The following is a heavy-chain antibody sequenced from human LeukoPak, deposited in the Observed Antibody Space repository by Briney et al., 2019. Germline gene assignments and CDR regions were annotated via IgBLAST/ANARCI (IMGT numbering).Heavy chain of an antibody. D-gene: IGHD2-2*02. CDR1: GFTFSSYW. CDR3: ARARRDCSSTSCYTSFWFDP. Sequence: GGSLRLSCAASGFTFSSYWMSWVRQPPGKGLEWVANIKQDGSEKYYVDSVKGRFTISRDNAKNSLYLQMNSLRAEDTAVYYCARARRDCSSTSCYTSFWFDPWGQGTLVTVSS. CDR2: IKQDGSEK. V-gene: IGHV3-7*01. J-gene: IGHJ5*02.